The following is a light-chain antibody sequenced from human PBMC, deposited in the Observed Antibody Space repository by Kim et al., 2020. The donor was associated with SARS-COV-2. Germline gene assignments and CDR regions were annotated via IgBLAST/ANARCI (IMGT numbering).Light chain of an antibody. V-gene: IGLV3-1*01. CDR2: QDS. Sequence: SYKLTQPPSVSVSPGQTASITCSGDKLGDKYACWYQQKPGQSPVLVIYQDSKRPSGIPERFSGSNSGNTATLTISGTQAMDEADYYCQAWDSSTVVFGGGTQRTVL. CDR3: QAWDSSTVV. J-gene: IGLJ2*01. CDR1: KLGDKY.